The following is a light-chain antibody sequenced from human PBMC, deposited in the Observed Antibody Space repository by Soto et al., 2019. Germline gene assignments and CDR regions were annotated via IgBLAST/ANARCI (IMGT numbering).Light chain of an antibody. Sequence: DIQMTQSPSTLSASVGDRVTITCRASQSIGSGLAWYQQKPGKAPKLLIYKASTLESGVPLRFSGSGSGTASPLNINSPQPDDFATYYRQKYDFYWTFGQGTKVEIK. CDR1: QSIGSG. J-gene: IGKJ1*01. V-gene: IGKV1-5*03. CDR2: KAS. CDR3: QKYDFYWT.